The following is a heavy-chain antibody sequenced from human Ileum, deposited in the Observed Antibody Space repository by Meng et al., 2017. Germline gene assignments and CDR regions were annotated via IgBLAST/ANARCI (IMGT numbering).Heavy chain of an antibody. V-gene: IGHV4-61*01. J-gene: IGHJ4*02. D-gene: IGHD7-27*01. CDR3: ARDHWGSLDY. CDR2: AST. CDR1: GASVTTSHYQ. Sequence: QVQLQESGPGTVRPSETLSLICTVSGASVTTSHYQWGWIRQPPGKGLEWIGYASTNYNPSLKSRLTISLDTSKNQVSLKLTSVTAADTAVYYCARDHWGSLDYWGQGILVTVSS.